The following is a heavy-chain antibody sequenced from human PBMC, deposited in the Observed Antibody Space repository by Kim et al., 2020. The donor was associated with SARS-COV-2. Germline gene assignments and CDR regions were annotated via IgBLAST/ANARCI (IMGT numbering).Heavy chain of an antibody. D-gene: IGHD6-6*01. CDR2: IIPILGIA. Sequence: SVKVSCKASGGTFSSYAISWVRQAPGQGLEWMGRIIPILGIANYAQKFQGRVTITADKSTSTAYMELSSLRSEDTAVYYCARDPFGGSSSSVPPKFDYWGQGTLVTVSS. CDR3: ARDPFGGSSSSVPPKFDY. CDR1: GGTFSSYA. V-gene: IGHV1-69*04. J-gene: IGHJ4*02.